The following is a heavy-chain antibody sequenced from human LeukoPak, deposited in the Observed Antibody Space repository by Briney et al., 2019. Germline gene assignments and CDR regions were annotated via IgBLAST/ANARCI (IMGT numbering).Heavy chain of an antibody. CDR1: GFTFSSFG. J-gene: IGHJ6*02. Sequence: GGSLRLSCAASGFTFSSFGMHWVRQAPGKGLEWVAVLSYDGSNNYYADSVKGRFTISRDNSKNTLYLQMNSLRAEDTAVYYCARDRVGAPHYYYGMDVWGQGTTVTVSS. CDR2: LSYDGSNN. V-gene: IGHV3-30*03. CDR3: ARDRVGAPHYYYGMDV. D-gene: IGHD1-26*01.